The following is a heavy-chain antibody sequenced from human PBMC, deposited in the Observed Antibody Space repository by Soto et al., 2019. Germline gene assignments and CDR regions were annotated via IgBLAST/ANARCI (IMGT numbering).Heavy chain of an antibody. CDR1: GYTFTSYY. Sequence: ASVTVSCKASGYTFTSYYMHWVRQAPGQGLEWMGIINPSGGSTSYAQKFQGRVTMTRDTSTSTVYMDRSSRRSEDTAVYFCGRAYCSSTSFYEGGDAFDIWGQGTMVTVSS. D-gene: IGHD2-2*01. J-gene: IGHJ3*02. CDR3: GRAYCSSTSFYEGGDAFDI. CDR2: INPSGGST. V-gene: IGHV1-46*03.